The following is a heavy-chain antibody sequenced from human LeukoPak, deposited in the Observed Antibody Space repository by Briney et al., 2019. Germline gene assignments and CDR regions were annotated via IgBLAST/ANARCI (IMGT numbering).Heavy chain of an antibody. CDR3: ARGVKWELFFDY. CDR1: GGSISSGSYH. Sequence: SQTLSLTCTVSGGSISSGSYHWSWIRQPAGKGLEWIGRIYTSGSTNYNPSLKSRVTISVDTSKNQFSLKLSSVTAADTAVYYCARGVKWELFFDYWGQGTLVTVSS. CDR2: IYTSGST. V-gene: IGHV4-61*02. J-gene: IGHJ4*02. D-gene: IGHD1-26*01.